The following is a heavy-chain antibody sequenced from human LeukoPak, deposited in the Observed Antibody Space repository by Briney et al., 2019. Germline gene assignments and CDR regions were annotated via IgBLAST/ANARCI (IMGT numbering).Heavy chain of an antibody. CDR3: AREPGIGYAFDI. D-gene: IGHD3-10*01. J-gene: IGHJ3*02. CDR1: GFTFASSW. CDR2: IKQDGSEK. Sequence: GGSLTLSCVVSGFTFASSWMTWVRQAPGKGLEWVANIKQDGSEKHYVDSVKGRFTISRDNVKNSLYLQMNSLRAEDTAVYYCAREPGIGYAFDIWGQGTMVTVSS. V-gene: IGHV3-7*01.